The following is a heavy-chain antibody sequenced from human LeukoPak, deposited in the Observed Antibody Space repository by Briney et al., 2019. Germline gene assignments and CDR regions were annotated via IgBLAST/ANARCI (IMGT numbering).Heavy chain of an antibody. J-gene: IGHJ5*02. CDR2: IYYSGST. V-gene: IGHV4-59*01. Sequence: PSETLSLTCTVSGGSISSYYWSWIRQPPGKGLEWIGDIYYSGSTNYNPSLKSRVSISVDTSKSQFSLKLSSVTAADTAVYYCARAGNSYGYVGWFDPWGQGTLVTVSS. D-gene: IGHD5-18*01. CDR3: ARAGNSYGYVGWFDP. CDR1: GGSISSYY.